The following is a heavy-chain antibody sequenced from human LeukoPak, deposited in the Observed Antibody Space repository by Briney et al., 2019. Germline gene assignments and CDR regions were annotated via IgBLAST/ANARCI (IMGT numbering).Heavy chain of an antibody. V-gene: IGHV5-51*01. CDR3: VSQMKGYFDY. J-gene: IGHJ4*02. Sequence: GEPLRISCKGSGYSFSRYWTGWVRQMPGQGLEWMGIIYPSDSETRHSPSFEGQVTISADRSISTAYLQWSSLKASDTAMYYCVSQMKGYFDYWGQGTLVIVSS. CDR2: IYPSDSET. CDR1: GYSFSRYW.